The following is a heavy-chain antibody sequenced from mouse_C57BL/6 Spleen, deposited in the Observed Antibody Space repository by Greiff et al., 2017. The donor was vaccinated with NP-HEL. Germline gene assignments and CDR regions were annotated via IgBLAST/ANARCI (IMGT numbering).Heavy chain of an antibody. J-gene: IGHJ2*01. CDR3: ARGGNYHYDTDFDY. CDR1: GYTFTSYW. CDR2: IDPSDSYT. D-gene: IGHD2-4*01. Sequence: QVQLKQPGAELVRPGPSVKLSCKASGYTFTSYWMHWVKQRPGQGLEWIGVIDPSDSYTNYNQKFKGKATLTVDTSSSTAYMQLSSLTSEDSAVYYCARGGNYHYDTDFDYWGQGTTLTVSS. V-gene: IGHV1-59*01.